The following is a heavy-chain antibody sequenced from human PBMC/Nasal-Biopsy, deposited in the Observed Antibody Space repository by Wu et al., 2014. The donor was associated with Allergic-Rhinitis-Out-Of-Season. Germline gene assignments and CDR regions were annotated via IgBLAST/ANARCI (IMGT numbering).Heavy chain of an antibody. CDR3: AAADYYDGVGYYPCFRH. CDR1: DDSLSELS. J-gene: IGHJ4*02. Sequence: VKVSCKVSDDSLSELSMHWVRQAPGKGLEWLGGFDPEDGETIYGQSFQGRVTMTEDRSTDTAYMELTSLRSEDTALYYCAAADYYDGVGYYPCFRHWGQGALVTVSS. D-gene: IGHD3-22*01. V-gene: IGHV1-24*01. CDR2: FDPEDGET.